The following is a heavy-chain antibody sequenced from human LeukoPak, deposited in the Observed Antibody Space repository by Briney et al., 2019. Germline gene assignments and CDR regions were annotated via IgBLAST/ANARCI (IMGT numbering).Heavy chain of an antibody. J-gene: IGHJ4*02. D-gene: IGHD2-15*01. V-gene: IGHV3-23*01. CDR1: GFTFSSYA. Sequence: PGGSLRLSCAASGFTFSSYAMSWVRQAPGKGLEWVSAISGSGGSTYYADSVKGRFTISRDNSKNTLYLQMNNLRAEDTAVYYCARYENGGIDCWGQGTLVTVSS. CDR3: ARYENGGIDC. CDR2: ISGSGGST.